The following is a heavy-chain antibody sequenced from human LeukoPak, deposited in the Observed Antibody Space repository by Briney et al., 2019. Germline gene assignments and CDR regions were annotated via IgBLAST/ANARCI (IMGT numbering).Heavy chain of an antibody. CDR3: ARGRPRSGYDFWSGANWFDP. Sequence: SETLSLTCTVSGGSISSYYWSWIRQPAGKGLEWIGRIYTSGSTNYNPSLKSRVTMSVDTSKNQFSLKLSSVTAADTAVYYCARGRPRSGYDFWSGANWFDPWGQGTLVTVSS. D-gene: IGHD3-3*01. CDR1: GGSISSYY. V-gene: IGHV4-4*07. J-gene: IGHJ5*02. CDR2: IYTSGST.